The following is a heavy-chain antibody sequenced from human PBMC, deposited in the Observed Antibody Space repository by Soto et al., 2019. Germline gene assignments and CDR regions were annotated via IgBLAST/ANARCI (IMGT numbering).Heavy chain of an antibody. CDR2: ISSTSSTI. CDR3: ASWPDAADY. V-gene: IGHV3-48*02. D-gene: IGHD6-25*01. Sequence: EVQLVESGGGLVQLGGSLRLSCAASGFTFSSCSMNWVRQAPGKGLEWLSYISSTSSTIYYADSVKGRFTISRDNAKYSLYLQMNSLRDEDTAVYYCASWPDAADYWGQGTLVTVSS. J-gene: IGHJ4*02. CDR1: GFTFSSCS.